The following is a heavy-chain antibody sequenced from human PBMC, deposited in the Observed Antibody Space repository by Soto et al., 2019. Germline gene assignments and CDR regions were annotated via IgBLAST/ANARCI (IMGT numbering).Heavy chain of an antibody. CDR1: GYTFRNFG. J-gene: IGHJ4*02. V-gene: IGHV1-18*01. CDR3: ARENSYFDY. Sequence: QIQLLQSGAEVKKPGASVKVTCKASGYTFRNFGITWVRQAPGQGLEWMGWNSAYNANANYAHKFQGRLTMNADTSTSTAYMELRSLRSDDTAVYYCARENSYFDYWGQGTLVTVSS. CDR2: NSAYNANA.